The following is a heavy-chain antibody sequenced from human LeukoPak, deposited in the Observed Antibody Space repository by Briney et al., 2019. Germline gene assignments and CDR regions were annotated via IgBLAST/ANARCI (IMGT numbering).Heavy chain of an antibody. Sequence: PSETLSLTCTVSGGSISSSSYYWGWIRQPPGKGLEWIGSIYYSGSTYYNPSLKSRVTISVDTSKNQFSLKLSSVTAADTAVYYCAERAYGDYAGGFDYWGQGTLVTVSS. V-gene: IGHV4-39*07. D-gene: IGHD4-17*01. CDR3: AERAYGDYAGGFDY. J-gene: IGHJ4*02. CDR2: IYYSGST. CDR1: GGSISSSSYY.